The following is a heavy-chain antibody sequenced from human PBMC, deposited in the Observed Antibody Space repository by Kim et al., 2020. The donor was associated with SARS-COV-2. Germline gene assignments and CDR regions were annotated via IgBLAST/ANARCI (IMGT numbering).Heavy chain of an antibody. J-gene: IGHJ4*02. D-gene: IGHD3-16*01. CDR3: ARGPLRSREVPRTAGGNY. V-gene: IGHV3-11*06. Sequence: KGRFTIARDNAKNSLYLQMNSLRAEDTAVYYCARGPLRSREVPRTAGGNYWGQGTLVTVSS.